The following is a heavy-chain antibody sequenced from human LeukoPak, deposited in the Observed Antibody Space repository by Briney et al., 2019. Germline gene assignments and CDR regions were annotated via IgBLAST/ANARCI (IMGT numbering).Heavy chain of an antibody. CDR3: ARGTIGWAGVDY. CDR2: ISNSAGRT. D-gene: IGHD6-19*01. Sequence: GGSLRLSCAASGITFSNYGMSWVRQAPGKGLEWVAAISNSAGRTYYADSVKGRFTISRDNAKNTLYLQMNSLRAEDTAVYYCARGTIGWAGVDYWGQGTLVTVSS. V-gene: IGHV3-23*01. J-gene: IGHJ4*02. CDR1: GITFSNYG.